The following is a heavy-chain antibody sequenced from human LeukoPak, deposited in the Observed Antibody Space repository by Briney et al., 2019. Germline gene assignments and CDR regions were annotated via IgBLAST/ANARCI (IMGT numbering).Heavy chain of an antibody. J-gene: IGHJ6*03. V-gene: IGHV4-59*01. CDR3: ARRGYYMDV. Sequence: SETLSLTCTVSGGSISDYFWSWIRQPPGKGLEWIGYVYNSGNTNYNPPLKSRVTISVDTSKNQFSLKLSSVTAADTAVYYCARRGYYMDVWGKGITVTVSS. CDR1: GGSISDYF. CDR2: VYNSGNT.